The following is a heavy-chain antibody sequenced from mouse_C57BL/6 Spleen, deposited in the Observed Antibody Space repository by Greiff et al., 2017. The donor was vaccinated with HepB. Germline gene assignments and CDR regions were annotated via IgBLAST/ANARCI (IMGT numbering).Heavy chain of an antibody. V-gene: IGHV1-42*01. CDR1: GYSFTGYY. D-gene: IGHD2-10*02. CDR2: INPSTGGT. Sequence: EVQRVESGPELVKPGASVKISCKASGYSFTGYYMNWVKQSPEKSLEWIGEINPSTGGTTYNQKFKAKATLTVDKSSSTAYMQLKSLTSEDSAVYYCARSRYGNYEKYFDVWGTGTTVTVSS. J-gene: IGHJ1*03. CDR3: ARSRYGNYEKYFDV.